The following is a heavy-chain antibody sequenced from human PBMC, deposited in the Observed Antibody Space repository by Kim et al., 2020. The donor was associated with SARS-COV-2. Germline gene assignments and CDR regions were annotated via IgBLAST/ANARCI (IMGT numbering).Heavy chain of an antibody. D-gene: IGHD1-26*01. CDR2: IRPDGNEI. CDR3: ARDRAMGATDY. Sequence: GGSLRLSCAASGFTFRSSWMSWVRQAPGKGLEWVANIRPDGNEINYVDSVKGRFTISRDNAKNSLYLQMNSLRVEDTAVYYCARDRAMGATDYWGQGTLVTVSS. CDR1: GFTFRSSW. J-gene: IGHJ4*02. V-gene: IGHV3-7*01.